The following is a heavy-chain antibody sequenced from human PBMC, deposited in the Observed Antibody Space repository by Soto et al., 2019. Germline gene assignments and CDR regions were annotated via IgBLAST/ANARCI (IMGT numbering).Heavy chain of an antibody. V-gene: IGHV4-4*07. J-gene: IGHJ6*02. CDR2: IYTSGST. D-gene: IGHD2-2*01. CDR1: GGSISSYY. Sequence: SETLSLTCTVSGGSISSYYWSWIRQPAGKGLEWIGRIYTSGSTNYNPSLKSLVTMSLDTPKNQFSLKLTSVTAADTALYNCARGNCSSPNCYSFSGYYGMDVWGQGTTVTVSS. CDR3: ARGNCSSPNCYSFSGYYGMDV.